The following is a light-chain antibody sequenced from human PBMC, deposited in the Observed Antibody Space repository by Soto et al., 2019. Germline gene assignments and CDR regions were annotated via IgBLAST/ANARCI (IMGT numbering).Light chain of an antibody. CDR3: QQGYISILT. V-gene: IGKV1-39*01. Sequence: DILLTQSPSSLSASIGDTVTITCRASPSIRDYVNWWQYKPQKALRLLIASASNLHNGVPSRFSGSGSGSDFTLTIRTLQLEASATYDCQQGYISILTFGGGTKVEI. CDR2: SAS. J-gene: IGKJ4*01. CDR1: PSIRDY.